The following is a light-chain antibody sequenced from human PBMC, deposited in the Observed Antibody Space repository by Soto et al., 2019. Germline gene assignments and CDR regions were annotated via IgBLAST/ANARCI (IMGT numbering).Light chain of an antibody. CDR3: QQRHMWPIT. V-gene: IGKV3-11*01. CDR1: QSFRGL. CDR2: DAY. Sequence: VVLTQSPVTLSLSPGERATLSFGASQSFRGLLAWYQQKTGQAPRLLIYDAYNRATGIPPRFSGSGYGTDFTLTISSIENEDSAAYYCQQRHMWPITFGHGTRLEIK. J-gene: IGKJ5*01.